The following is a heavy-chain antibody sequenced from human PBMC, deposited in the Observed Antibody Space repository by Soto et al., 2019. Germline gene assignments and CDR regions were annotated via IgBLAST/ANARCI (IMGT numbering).Heavy chain of an antibody. CDR3: AGGIATGQLDP. CDR2: INPDNGNT. D-gene: IGHD2-15*01. J-gene: IGHJ5*02. Sequence: ASVKVSCKASGYTFTRYTMNWVRQAPGQRLEWMGWINPDNGNTKSSQKFQDRVIITTDTSASTAYMDLSSLRSEDTAVYYCAGGIATGQLDPWGQGTLVTVYS. V-gene: IGHV1-3*01. CDR1: GYTFTRYT.